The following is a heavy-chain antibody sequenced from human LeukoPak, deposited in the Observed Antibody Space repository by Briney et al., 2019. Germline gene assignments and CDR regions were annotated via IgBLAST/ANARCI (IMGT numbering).Heavy chain of an antibody. D-gene: IGHD3-10*01. CDR3: ARDRGITMVRGVAQRGGIDK. Sequence: PGGSLRLSCATSGFTFKTYNMNWVRQAPGKGLEWVAYISTSGATTHYAASLRGRFTISRDNADASLHLQMDSLRDDDTAVYFCARDRGITMVRGVAQRGGIDKWGQGTLVAVAS. CDR1: GFTFKTYN. V-gene: IGHV3-48*02. J-gene: IGHJ1*01. CDR2: ISTSGATT.